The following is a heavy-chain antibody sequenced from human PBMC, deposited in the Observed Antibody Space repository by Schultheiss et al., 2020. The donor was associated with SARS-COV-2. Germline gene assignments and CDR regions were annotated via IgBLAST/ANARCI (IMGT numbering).Heavy chain of an antibody. J-gene: IGHJ6*02. CDR1: GFTFSSYW. V-gene: IGHV3-66*01. Sequence: GESLKISCAASGFTFSSYWMHWVRQAPGKGLEWVSVIYSGGSTYYADSVKGRFTISRDNSKNTLYLQMNSLRAEDTAVYYCARDHPMDVWGQGTTVTVSS. CDR3: ARDHPMDV. CDR2: IYSGGST.